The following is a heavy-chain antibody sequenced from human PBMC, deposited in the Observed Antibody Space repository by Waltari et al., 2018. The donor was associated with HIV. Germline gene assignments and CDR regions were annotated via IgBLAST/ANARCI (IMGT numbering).Heavy chain of an antibody. D-gene: IGHD2-15*01. Sequence: VQLVESGGGSIKTGGSLRLSCTASGFSVSNHWMDWVRQGPGKGLVCVARLNSDGSSRNYTDAVKGRFVISRDNARNTVYLQLNSLRVEDTAMYFCARASHYIEFSTFDGDYYFDVWGRGTRVAVSS. CDR2: LNSDGSSR. V-gene: IGHV3-74*01. CDR3: ARASHYIEFSTFDGDYYFDV. J-gene: IGHJ4*02. CDR1: GFSVSNHW.